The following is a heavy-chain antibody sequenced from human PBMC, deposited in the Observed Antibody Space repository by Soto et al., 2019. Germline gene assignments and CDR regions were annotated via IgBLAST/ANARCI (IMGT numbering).Heavy chain of an antibody. Sequence: SETLSLTCTVSGGSISSYYWSWIRQPPGKGLEWIGYIYYSGSTNYNPSLKSRVTISVDTSKNQFSLKLSSVTAADTAVYYCARPTLEYYYDNCGYSSDYWGQGTLVTVSS. J-gene: IGHJ4*02. V-gene: IGHV4-59*08. CDR2: IYYSGST. D-gene: IGHD3-22*01. CDR1: GGSISSYY. CDR3: ARPTLEYYYDNCGYSSDY.